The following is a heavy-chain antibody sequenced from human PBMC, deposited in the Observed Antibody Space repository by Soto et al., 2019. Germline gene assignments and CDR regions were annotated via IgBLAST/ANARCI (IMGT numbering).Heavy chain of an antibody. D-gene: IGHD6-19*01. CDR2: ISGSGGST. V-gene: IGHV3-23*01. J-gene: IGHJ4*02. Sequence: GGSLRLSCAASGFTFSSYAMSWVRQAPGKGLEWVSAISGSGGSTYYADSVKGRFTISRDNSKNTLYLQMNSLRAEDTAVYYCAKDGYGSWQWLVPGYGWYFDYWGQGTLVTVSS. CDR3: AKDGYGSWQWLVPGYGWYFDY. CDR1: GFTFSSYA.